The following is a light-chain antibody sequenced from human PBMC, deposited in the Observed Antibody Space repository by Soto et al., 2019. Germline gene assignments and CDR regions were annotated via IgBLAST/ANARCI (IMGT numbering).Light chain of an antibody. Sequence: EIVLTQSPGSLSLSPGQRATLSCRASQSVDTTFFAWYQKKPGQAPRLLIYGASKRATGIPDRFSGSGSGTDFTLIISRLEPEDFAVYYCHQRSNWPLMYTFGQGTKLEIK. CDR1: QSVDTTF. CDR3: HQRSNWPLMYT. J-gene: IGKJ2*01. CDR2: GAS. V-gene: IGKV3D-20*02.